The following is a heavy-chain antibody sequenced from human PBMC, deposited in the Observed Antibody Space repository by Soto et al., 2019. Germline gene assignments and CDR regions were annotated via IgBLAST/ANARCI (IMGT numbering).Heavy chain of an antibody. V-gene: IGHV3-21*01. J-gene: IGHJ6*02. CDR1: GFTFSNYS. Sequence: PGGSLRLSCAASGFTFSNYSMNWVRQAPGKGLEWVSSISRSSSNIYYADSVKGRFTISRDNAKNALYLHMNSLRAGDTAVYYCARDLKVAGDNSYYYYGMDVWGQGTTVTVSS. D-gene: IGHD6-19*01. CDR2: ISRSSSNI. CDR3: ARDLKVAGDNSYYYYGMDV.